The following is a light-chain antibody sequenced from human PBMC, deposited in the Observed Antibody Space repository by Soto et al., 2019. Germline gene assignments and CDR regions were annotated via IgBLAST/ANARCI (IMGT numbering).Light chain of an antibody. CDR1: QGISNY. Sequence: DIQMTQSPSSLSASVGDRVTMTCQASQGISNYLAWYQQKPGKATKLLIYKASTLKSGVPSRFSGSGSGTEFTLTISSLQPDDFATYYCQHYNSYSEAFGQGTKVDIK. CDR3: QHYNSYSEA. J-gene: IGKJ1*01. V-gene: IGKV1-5*03. CDR2: KAS.